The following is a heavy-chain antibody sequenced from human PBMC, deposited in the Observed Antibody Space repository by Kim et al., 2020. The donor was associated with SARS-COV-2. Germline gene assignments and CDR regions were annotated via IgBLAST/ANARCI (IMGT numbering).Heavy chain of an antibody. CDR3: ARDPYCSSTSCLDY. Sequence: YAPGFTGRFVFSLDTSVSTAYLQISRLKAEDTAVYYCARDPYCSSTSCLDYWGQGTLVTVSS. J-gene: IGHJ4*02. D-gene: IGHD2-2*01. V-gene: IGHV7-4-1*02.